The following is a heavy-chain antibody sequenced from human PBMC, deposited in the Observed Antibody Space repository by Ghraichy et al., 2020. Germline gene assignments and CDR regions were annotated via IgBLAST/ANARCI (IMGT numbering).Heavy chain of an antibody. V-gene: IGHV3-74*01. D-gene: IGHD3-3*01. CDR2: INSDGRSP. CDR3: ARAGRFGVVEGLDV. J-gene: IGHJ6*02. Sequence: LSLTCAASGFTFSTYWRHWVRQAPGKGLVWVAGINSDGRSPSYADSVKGRFTISRDHAKNTLFLQMSSLRAEDAAVYFCARAGRFGVVEGLDVWGQGTTVTVSS. CDR1: GFTFSTYW.